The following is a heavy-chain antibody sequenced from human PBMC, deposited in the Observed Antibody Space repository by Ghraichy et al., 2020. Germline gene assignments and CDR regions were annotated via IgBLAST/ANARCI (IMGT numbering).Heavy chain of an antibody. J-gene: IGHJ4*02. CDR2: ISYHGRNI. Sequence: GGSLRLSCAASGFTFSNHAMHWVRQAPGKGLEWVAVISYHGRNIYYADSVKGRFTISRDNSKNTLYLQMNSLKAEATAVYYCAGPRDGYSYWGQGALVTVSS. V-gene: IGHV3-30*04. D-gene: IGHD5-24*01. CDR1: GFTFSNHA. CDR3: AGPRDGYSY.